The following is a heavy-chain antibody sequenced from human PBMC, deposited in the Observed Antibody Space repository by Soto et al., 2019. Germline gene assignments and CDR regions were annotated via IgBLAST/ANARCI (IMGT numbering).Heavy chain of an antibody. CDR3: AKSTSCIGGSCFPQY. CDR1: TFIFSDFG. CDR2: ISYDGSDQ. D-gene: IGHD2-15*01. Sequence: VGSLRLSCAGPTFIFSDFGFHWVRQAPGKGLEWVAMISYDGSDQYYGDSVQGRFTIYRDDSKNTVYLQMNSLRAEDTAMYYCAKSTSCIGGSCFPQYWGPGTLVTVSS. V-gene: IGHV3-30*18. J-gene: IGHJ4*02.